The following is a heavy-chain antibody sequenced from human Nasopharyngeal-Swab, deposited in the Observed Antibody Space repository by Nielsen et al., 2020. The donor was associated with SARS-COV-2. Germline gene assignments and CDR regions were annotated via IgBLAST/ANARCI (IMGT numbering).Heavy chain of an antibody. Sequence: ASVKVSCKASGYTFTSYGISWVRQAPGQGLEWMGWISAYNGNTNYAQKLQGRVTMTTDTSTSTAYMELRSLRSDDTAVCYCARDRTGVIISYYYYYGMDVWGQGTTVTVSS. V-gene: IGHV1-18*01. D-gene: IGHD3-10*01. CDR2: ISAYNGNT. CDR1: GYTFTSYG. CDR3: ARDRTGVIISYYYYYGMDV. J-gene: IGHJ6*02.